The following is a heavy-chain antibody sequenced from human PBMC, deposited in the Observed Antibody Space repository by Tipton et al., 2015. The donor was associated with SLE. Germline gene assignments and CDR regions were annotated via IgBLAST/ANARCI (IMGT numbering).Heavy chain of an antibody. D-gene: IGHD2-15*01. CDR3: ARVVGSYNWFDP. CDR2: INHSGST. CDR1: GYSISSGYY. J-gene: IGHJ5*02. V-gene: IGHV4-34*01. Sequence: TLSLTCAVSGYSISSGYYWSWIRQPPGKGLEWIGEINHSGSTNYNPSLKSRVTISVDTSKNQFSLKLSSVTAADTAVYYCARVVGSYNWFDPWGQGTLVTVSS.